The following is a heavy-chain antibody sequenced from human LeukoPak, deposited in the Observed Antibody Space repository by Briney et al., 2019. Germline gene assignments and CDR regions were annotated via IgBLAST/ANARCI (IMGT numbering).Heavy chain of an antibody. CDR2: IYYSGST. CDR1: GGSISSSSYY. J-gene: IGHJ4*02. D-gene: IGHD6-13*01. CDR3: ARVLTRYSSSWPSFDY. Sequence: SETLSLTCTVSGGSISSSSYYWGWIRQPPGKGLEWIGCIYYSGSTYYNPSLKSRVTISVDTSKNQFSLKLSSVTAADTAVYYCARVLTRYSSSWPSFDYWGQGTLVTVSS. V-gene: IGHV4-39*07.